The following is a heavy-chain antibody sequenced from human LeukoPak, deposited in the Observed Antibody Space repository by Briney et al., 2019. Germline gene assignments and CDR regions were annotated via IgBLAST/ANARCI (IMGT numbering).Heavy chain of an antibody. CDR2: IYSGGST. CDR3: ARERDSSSGFDY. J-gene: IGHJ4*02. V-gene: IGHV3-53*01. Sequence: GGSLRLSCAASGFTVSSNYMSWVRQAPGKGLEWVSVIYSGGSTYYADPVKGRFTISRDNSKNTLYLQMNSLRAEDTAVYYCARERDSSSGFDYWGQGTLVTVSS. D-gene: IGHD6-6*01. CDR1: GFTVSSNY.